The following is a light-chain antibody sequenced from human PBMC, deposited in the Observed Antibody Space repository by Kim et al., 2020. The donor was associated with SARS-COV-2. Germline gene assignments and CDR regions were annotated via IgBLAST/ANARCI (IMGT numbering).Light chain of an antibody. J-gene: IGKJ1*01. V-gene: IGKV3-20*01. CDR3: QQYGSSSWT. Sequence: SPGERATLSCRASQSVSSSCLAWYQQKPGQAPRLLIYGASSRATGIPDRFSGSGSGTDFTLTISRLEPEDFAVYYCQQYGSSSWTFGQGTKVDIK. CDR1: QSVSSSC. CDR2: GAS.